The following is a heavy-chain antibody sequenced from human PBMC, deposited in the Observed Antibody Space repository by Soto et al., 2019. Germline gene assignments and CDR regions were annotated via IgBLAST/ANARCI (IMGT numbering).Heavy chain of an antibody. CDR2: ISGFFTTI. Sequence: PGGSLRLSCAASGFTFSSYSMNWVRQAPVNGLEFVSYISGFFTTIYYADSVKGRFTISRYNAKNSLYLQMDSLRAEDKAVYYNTTTAYMDVWGAGTTVTVSS. CDR1: GFTFSSYS. V-gene: IGHV3-48*01. J-gene: IGHJ6*03. D-gene: IGHD2-21*02. CDR3: TTTAYMDV.